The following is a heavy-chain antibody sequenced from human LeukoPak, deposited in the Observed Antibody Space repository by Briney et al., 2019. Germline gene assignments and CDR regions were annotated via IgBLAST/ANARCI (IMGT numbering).Heavy chain of an antibody. CDR2: IYYSGST. J-gene: IGHJ4*02. V-gene: IGHV4-39*01. Sequence: PSETLSLTCTVSGGSISSYYWGWIRQPPGKGLEWIGSIYYSGSTYYNTSLKSRVTISVDTSKNQFSLKLSSVTAADTAVYYCARVDGRYYDILTGYSPKYYFDYWGQGTLVTVSS. CDR1: GGSISSYY. D-gene: IGHD3-9*01. CDR3: ARVDGRYYDILTGYSPKYYFDY.